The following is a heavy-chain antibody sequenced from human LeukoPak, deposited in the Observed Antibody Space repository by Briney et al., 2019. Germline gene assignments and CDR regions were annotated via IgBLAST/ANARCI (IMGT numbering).Heavy chain of an antibody. V-gene: IGHV4-30-4*01. CDR3: ARVPGGQQLVWSRHGNKNTAKSWFDP. CDR1: GGSIGSGDFY. Sequence: KPSETLSLTCSVSGGSIGSGDFYWSWIRQPPGKGLEWIGYIYNSGSTFYNPSLKSRVTISVDTSKNQFSLKLSSVTAADTAVYYCARVPGGQQLVWSRHGNKNTAKSWFDPWGQGTLVTVSS. J-gene: IGHJ5*02. D-gene: IGHD6-13*01. CDR2: IYNSGST.